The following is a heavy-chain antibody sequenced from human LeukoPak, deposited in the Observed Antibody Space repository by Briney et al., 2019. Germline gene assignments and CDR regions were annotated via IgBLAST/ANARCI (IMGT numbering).Heavy chain of an antibody. CDR3: ARWEAAPQYFQH. D-gene: IGHD1-26*01. J-gene: IGHJ1*01. CDR2: IYHSGST. V-gene: IGHV4-30-2*01. Sequence: SETPSLTCAVSGGSLSSSEYSWSSIRQPPGAGLEWIGYIYHSGSTYYNPSLKRRVTLSVDRSKNQFSLKLSSVTAADTAVYYCARWEAAPQYFQHWGQGTLVTVSS. CDR1: GGSLSSSEYS.